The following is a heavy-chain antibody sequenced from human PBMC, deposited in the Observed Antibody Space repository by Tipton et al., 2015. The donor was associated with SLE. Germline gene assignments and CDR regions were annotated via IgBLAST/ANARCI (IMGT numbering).Heavy chain of an antibody. CDR3: ARHRNWRLSYFDL. CDR1: GGSFSDYY. V-gene: IGHV4-34*01. CDR2: INHSGST. J-gene: IGHJ2*01. D-gene: IGHD1-1*01. Sequence: TLSLTCAVSGGSFSDYYWTWIRQPPGKGLEWIGEINHSGSTNYNPSLKTRVTMSVDTSKNQFSLKLSSVTAADTAVYYCARHRNWRLSYFDLWGRGTLVTVSS.